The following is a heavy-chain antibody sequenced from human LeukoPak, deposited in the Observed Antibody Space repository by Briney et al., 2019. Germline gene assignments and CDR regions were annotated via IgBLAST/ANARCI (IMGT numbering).Heavy chain of an antibody. CDR1: GFTFSTYW. CDR3: TRTGYRSNWYVPN. J-gene: IGHJ4*02. Sequence: GGSLRLSCATSGFTFSTYWMSWVRQAPGKGLEWVANIKQDGSEKYYVDSVKGRFTISRDNAKDSLYLQMNSLRAEDTAVYYCTRTGYRSNWYVPNWGQGTLVTVSS. V-gene: IGHV3-7*01. CDR2: IKQDGSEK. D-gene: IGHD6-13*01.